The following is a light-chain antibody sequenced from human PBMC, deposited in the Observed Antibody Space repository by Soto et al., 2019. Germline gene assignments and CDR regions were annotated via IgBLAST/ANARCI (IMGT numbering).Light chain of an antibody. V-gene: IGLV2-14*01. CDR3: CSYTSSSTLV. CDR1: TSDVGGYNH. CDR2: EVS. J-gene: IGLJ1*01. Sequence: QSALTQPASVSGSPGQSISIPCTGTTSDVGGYNHVSWYQQHPGKAPKLMIYEVSNRPSGVSNRFSGSKSGNTASLTISGLQAEDEADYYCCSYTSSSTLVFGTGTKVTVL.